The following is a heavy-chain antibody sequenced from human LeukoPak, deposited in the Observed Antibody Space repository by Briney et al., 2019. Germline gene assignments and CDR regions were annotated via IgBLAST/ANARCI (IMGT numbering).Heavy chain of an antibody. Sequence: SETLSLTCTVSGYSISSGYYWGWIRQPPGKGLEWIGSIYHSGSTYYNPSLKSRVTILIDTSKNQFSLKLSSVTAADTAVYYCARRYYGSGSYYTTYNWFDPWGQGTLVTVSS. CDR3: ARRYYGSGSYYTTYNWFDP. CDR2: IYHSGST. D-gene: IGHD3-10*01. V-gene: IGHV4-38-2*02. J-gene: IGHJ5*02. CDR1: GYSISSGYY.